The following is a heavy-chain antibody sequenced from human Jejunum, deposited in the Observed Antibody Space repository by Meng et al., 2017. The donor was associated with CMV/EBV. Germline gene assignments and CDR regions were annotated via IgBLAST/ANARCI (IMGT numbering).Heavy chain of an antibody. CDR2: IKSKSDGGAI. CDR3: LGTFLD. CDR1: GFTFSSAW. J-gene: IGHJ4*02. Sequence: SCATSGFTFSSAWMTWVRQAPGKGLEWVGRIKSKSDGGAIDYAAPVRGRFTISRDDSIDTLYLQMNSLKTEDTAVYYCLGTFLDWGQGTLVTVSS. V-gene: IGHV3-15*01.